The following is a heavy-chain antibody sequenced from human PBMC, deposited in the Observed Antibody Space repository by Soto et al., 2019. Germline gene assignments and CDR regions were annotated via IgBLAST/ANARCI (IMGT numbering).Heavy chain of an antibody. J-gene: IGHJ4*02. CDR3: AKRGGVVGGSEHPFFEY. CDR1: GFIFSNYG. D-gene: IGHD2-15*01. CDR2: ISFDGKNR. V-gene: IGHV3-30*18. Sequence: QVQLVESGGGVVQPGKSLRLSCAASGFIFSNYGMHWVRQAPGKGLEWVALISFDGKNRNYADSVKGRFTIYRDNPKNTLYLEMNSPRPEDTACYYCAKRGGVVGGSEHPFFEYWGQGTLVTVSS.